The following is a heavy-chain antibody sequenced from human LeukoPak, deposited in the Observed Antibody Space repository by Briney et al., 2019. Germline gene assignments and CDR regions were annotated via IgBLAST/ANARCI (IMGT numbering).Heavy chain of an antibody. CDR1: GFTFSSYG. D-gene: IGHD6-19*01. CDR2: IWYDGSNK. V-gene: IGHV3-33*06. Sequence: GRSLRLSCAASGFTFSSYGMHWVRQAPGKGLEWVAVIWYDGSNKYYADSVKGRFTISRDNSKNTLYLQMNSLRAEDTAVYYCAEEEGIAVAGTSPIPAYYYYMDVWGKGTTVTVSS. J-gene: IGHJ6*03. CDR3: AEEEGIAVAGTSPIPAYYYYMDV.